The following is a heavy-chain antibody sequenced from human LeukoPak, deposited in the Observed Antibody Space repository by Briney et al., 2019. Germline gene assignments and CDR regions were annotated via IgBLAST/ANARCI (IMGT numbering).Heavy chain of an antibody. CDR2: MNPNSGNT. CDR1: GYTFTGYY. Sequence: GASVKVSCKASGYTFTGYYMHWVRQATGQGLEWMGWMNPNSGNTGYAQKFQGRVTMTRNTSISTAYMELSSLRSEDTAVYYCARGSRITMKYNWFDPWGQGTLVTVSS. D-gene: IGHD3-22*01. CDR3: ARGSRITMKYNWFDP. J-gene: IGHJ5*02. V-gene: IGHV1-8*02.